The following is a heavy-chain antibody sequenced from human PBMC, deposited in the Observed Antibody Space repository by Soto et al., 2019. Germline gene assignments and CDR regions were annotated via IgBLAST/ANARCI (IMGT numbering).Heavy chain of an antibody. Sequence: EVPLVESGGGLVKPGGSLRLSCAASGFTFSSYSMNWVRQAPGKGLEWVSSISSSSSYIYYADSVKGRFTISRDNAKNSLYLQMNSLRAEDTAVYYCARDRVSSGLPLDYWGQGTLVTVSS. V-gene: IGHV3-21*01. CDR2: ISSSSSYI. CDR1: GFTFSSYS. J-gene: IGHJ4*02. D-gene: IGHD6-19*01. CDR3: ARDRVSSGLPLDY.